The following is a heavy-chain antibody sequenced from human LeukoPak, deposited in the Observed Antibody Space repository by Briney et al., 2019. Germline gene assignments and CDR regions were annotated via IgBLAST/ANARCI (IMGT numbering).Heavy chain of an antibody. CDR3: ARGPGTVGLSP. CDR2: INHSGDT. D-gene: IGHD1/OR15-1a*01. J-gene: IGHJ5*02. CDR1: GTSFTHYY. Sequence: SETLSLTCNVSGTSFTHYYWSWIRQTPEKGLEWIGQINHSGDTSYNPSLRSRITLSVDRSKNKFTFKVTSVTAADTGVYYCARGPGTVGLSPWGQGTLVTVSS. V-gene: IGHV4-34*01.